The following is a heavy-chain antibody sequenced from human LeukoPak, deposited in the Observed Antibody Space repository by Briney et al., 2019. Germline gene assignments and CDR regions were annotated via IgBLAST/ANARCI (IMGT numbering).Heavy chain of an antibody. Sequence: RGSLRLSCAASGFTFSTYAMSWVRQAPGKGLEWVSLIGVSDGRTLYADSVKGRFTISRDNSKNTLYLEMNSLRAEDTAVYFCAKRGVVIRVILVGFYKEAYYFDSWGQGALVTVSS. CDR3: AKRGVVIRVILVGFYKEAYYFDS. V-gene: IGHV3-23*01. J-gene: IGHJ4*02. D-gene: IGHD3-22*01. CDR1: GFTFSTYA. CDR2: IGVSDGRT.